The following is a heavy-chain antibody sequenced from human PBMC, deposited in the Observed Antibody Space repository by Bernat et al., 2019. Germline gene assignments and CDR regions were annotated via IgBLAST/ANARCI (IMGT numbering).Heavy chain of an antibody. CDR2: INHSGST. J-gene: IGHJ4*02. V-gene: IGHV4-34*01. D-gene: IGHD1-14*01. CDR1: GGSFSGYY. CDR3: ARGGEVSLSRVYYFDY. Sequence: QVQLQQWGAGLLKPSETLSLTCAVYGGSFSGYYWSWIRQPPGKGLEWIGEINHSGSTNYNPSLKSRVTISVDTSKNQFSLKLSSVTAADTAVYYCARGGEVSLSRVYYFDYWGQGTLVTVSS.